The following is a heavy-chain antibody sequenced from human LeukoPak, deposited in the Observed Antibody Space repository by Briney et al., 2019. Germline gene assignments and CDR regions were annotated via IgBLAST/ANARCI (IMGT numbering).Heavy chain of an antibody. Sequence: SETLSLTCTVSGGSINSYYWAWIRQPPGKRLEWIGYVFNTVQTKYNPSLKSRVGMSMDSPKKQFSLKLSSVTAADTAVYFCARSSYRYDSLHWGQGTRVTVSS. D-gene: IGHD3-16*02. CDR3: ARSSYRYDSLH. J-gene: IGHJ4*02. CDR2: VFNTVQT. CDR1: GGSINSYY. V-gene: IGHV4-59*01.